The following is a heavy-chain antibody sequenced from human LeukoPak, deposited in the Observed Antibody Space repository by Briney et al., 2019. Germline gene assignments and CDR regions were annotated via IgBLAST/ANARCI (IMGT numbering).Heavy chain of an antibody. D-gene: IGHD3-22*01. CDR2: IWYDGSNK. CDR1: GFTFSSYG. Sequence: HPGRSLRLSCAASGFTFSSYGMHWVRQAPGKGLEWVAVIWYDGSNKYYADSVKGRFTISRDNSKNTLYLQMNSLRAEDTAVYYCARNPSDSSGYPALWGQGTLVTVSS. J-gene: IGHJ4*02. V-gene: IGHV3-33*01. CDR3: ARNPSDSSGYPAL.